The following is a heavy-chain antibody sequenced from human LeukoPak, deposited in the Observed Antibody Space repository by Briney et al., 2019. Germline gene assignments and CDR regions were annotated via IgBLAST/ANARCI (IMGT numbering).Heavy chain of an antibody. CDR3: TRSGYRHPYHFDS. D-gene: IGHD3-22*01. CDR2: LYTGGGT. Sequence: PGGSLRLSCTASGFSVRTTYMSWVRQAPGKGLEWVSVLYTGGGTDHADSVKGRFTISRDNSKNTLSLQMNSPRAEDTAIYYCTRSGYRHPYHFDSWGQGTLVTVSS. J-gene: IGHJ4*02. CDR1: GFSVRTTY. V-gene: IGHV3-53*01.